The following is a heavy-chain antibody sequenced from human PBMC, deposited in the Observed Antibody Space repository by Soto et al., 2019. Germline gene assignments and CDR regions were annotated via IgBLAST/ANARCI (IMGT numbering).Heavy chain of an antibody. CDR2: DLPITGST. CDR3: ATIRVRGGTLRFED. CDR1: GGLFSVFS. D-gene: IGHD5-12*01. J-gene: IGHJ4*01. V-gene: IGHV1-69*06. Sequence: QVQLVQSGAEVKKPGSSVKVSCKTSGGLFSVFSFNWVRQAPGQGLEWMGGDLPITGSTDYAQKFQGRLTITADRPTSKIHMELSRLTSDDTANYYCATIRVRGGTLRFEDGGKGTLISVSS.